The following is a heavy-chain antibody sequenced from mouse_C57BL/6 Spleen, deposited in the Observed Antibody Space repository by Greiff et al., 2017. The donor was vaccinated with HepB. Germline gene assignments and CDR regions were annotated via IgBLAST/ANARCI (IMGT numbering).Heavy chain of an antibody. Sequence: VKLVESGAELAKPGASVKLSCKASGYTFTSYWMHWVKQRPGQGLEWIGYINPSSGYTKYNQKFKDKATLTADKSSSTAYMQLSNLTCEDSAVYYCERSTRQLDYFDYWGQGTTLTVSS. CDR2: INPSSGYT. CDR3: ERSTRQLDYFDY. D-gene: IGHD1-1*01. V-gene: IGHV1-7*01. CDR1: GYTFTSYW. J-gene: IGHJ2*01.